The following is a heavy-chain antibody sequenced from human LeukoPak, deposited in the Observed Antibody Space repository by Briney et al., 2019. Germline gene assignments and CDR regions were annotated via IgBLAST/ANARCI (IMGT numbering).Heavy chain of an antibody. D-gene: IGHD3-22*01. J-gene: IGHJ4*02. CDR1: GFIVSHKY. V-gene: IGHV3-66*01. CDR2: IYTGGNT. CDR3: ARGQIDLLRNYFDS. Sequence: GGSLRLSCAASGFIVSHKYVAWVRQAPGKGLEWLSIIYTGGNTVSAESVKGRISISRDDSRNTVHLQMNNLRDDDTAVYYCARGQIDLLRNYFDSWGPGTLVAVSS.